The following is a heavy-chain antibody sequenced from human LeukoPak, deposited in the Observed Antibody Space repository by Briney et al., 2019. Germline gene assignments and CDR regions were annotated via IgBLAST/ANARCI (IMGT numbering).Heavy chain of an antibody. CDR3: ARDTYYYDSSGYYYFDY. CDR2: IYYSGST. J-gene: IGHJ4*02. V-gene: IGHV4-31*03. Sequence: SETLSLTCTVSGGSISSGGYYWSWIRQHPGKGLEWIGYIYYSGSTYYNPSLKSRVTISVDTSKNQFSLKLSSVIAADTAVYYCARDTYYYDSSGYYYFDYWGQGTLVTVSS. CDR1: GGSISSGGYY. D-gene: IGHD3-22*01.